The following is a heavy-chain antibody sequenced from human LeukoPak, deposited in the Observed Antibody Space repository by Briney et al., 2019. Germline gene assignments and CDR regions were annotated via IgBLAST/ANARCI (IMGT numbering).Heavy chain of an antibody. D-gene: IGHD1-20*01. CDR2: LWSDGSNK. CDR3: ARDNFGFDY. V-gene: IGHV3-33*01. J-gene: IGHJ4*02. CDR1: GFTFSSYG. Sequence: PGGSLRLSCAASGFTFSSYGMHWVRQAPGKGLEWVAVLWSDGSNKYYVDSVKGRFTISRDNSKNTLYLQMNSLRAEDTAVFYCARDNFGFDYWGQGTLVTVSS.